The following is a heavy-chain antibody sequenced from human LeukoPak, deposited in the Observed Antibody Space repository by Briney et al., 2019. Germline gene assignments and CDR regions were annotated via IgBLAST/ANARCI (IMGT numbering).Heavy chain of an antibody. Sequence: GASVKVSYKSSGYTFTIYFMHWVRQAPGQGREGMGIINPGGGSTTYSQKFQGTVTVTRVTSTSTVYMELSSLRSDDTSVYYCARGRTSMIVVALDHWGQGTLVTVSS. CDR3: ARGRTSMIVVALDH. D-gene: IGHD3-22*01. CDR2: INPGGGST. J-gene: IGHJ4*02. V-gene: IGHV1-46*01. CDR1: GYTFTIYF.